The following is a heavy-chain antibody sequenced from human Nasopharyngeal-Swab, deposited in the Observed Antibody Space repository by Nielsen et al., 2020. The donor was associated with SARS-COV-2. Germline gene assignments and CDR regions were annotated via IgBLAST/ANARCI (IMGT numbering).Heavy chain of an antibody. V-gene: IGHV3-11*04. J-gene: IGHJ4*01. CDR1: GFTFSDYY. D-gene: IGHD6-19*01. CDR2: ISSSGTST. CDR3: ARSIAVATGLPGH. Sequence: GESLKISCAASGFTFSDYYMSWFRQASGKGLEWVSYISSSGTSTHYADSVKGRFTISRDNAKNSLYLQMNSLRAEDTAVYFCARSIAVATGLPGHWGHGTLVTVSS.